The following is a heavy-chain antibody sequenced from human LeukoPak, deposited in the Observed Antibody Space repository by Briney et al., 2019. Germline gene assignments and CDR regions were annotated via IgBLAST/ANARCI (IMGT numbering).Heavy chain of an antibody. CDR2: IASDGSST. CDR3: ARGRPHGNDY. CDR1: GGSISSYW. J-gene: IGHJ4*02. Sequence: PSETLSLTCTVSGGSISSYWMNWVRQAPGKGLVWVSRIASDGSSTTYADSVKGRFSISRDNAKNTLYLQMNSLRVEDTAVYYCARGRPHGNDYWGQGTLVTVSS. V-gene: IGHV3-74*01. D-gene: IGHD4-23*01.